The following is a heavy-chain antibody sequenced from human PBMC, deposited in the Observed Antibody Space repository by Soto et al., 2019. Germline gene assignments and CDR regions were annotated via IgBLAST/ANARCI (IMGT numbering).Heavy chain of an antibody. Sequence: QVQLVQSGAEVKKPGASVKVSCKASGYTFTSYGISWVRQAPGQGLEWMGWISAYNGNTNYAQKLQGRVTMTKDTSTRTAYMELRSLRSDDTAVYYCARVRGDIVVVPAATPYYYYGMDVWGQGTTFTVSS. V-gene: IGHV1-18*01. CDR3: ARVRGDIVVVPAATPYYYYGMDV. J-gene: IGHJ6*02. D-gene: IGHD2-2*01. CDR2: ISAYNGNT. CDR1: GYTFTSYG.